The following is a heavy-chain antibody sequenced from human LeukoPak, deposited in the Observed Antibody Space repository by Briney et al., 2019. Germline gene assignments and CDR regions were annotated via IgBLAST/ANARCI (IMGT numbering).Heavy chain of an antibody. D-gene: IGHD4-23*01. CDR2: ISSSSSHI. V-gene: IGHV3-21*01. Sequence: GGSLRLSCAASGFTFSSYSMNWVRQAPGKGLEWVSAISSSSSHIYYADSVKGRFTISRDNAKNSLYLQMNSLRAEDTAVYYCAKDSRYPGGYYYYMDVWGKGTTVTVSS. CDR1: GFTFSSYS. J-gene: IGHJ6*03. CDR3: AKDSRYPGGYYYYMDV.